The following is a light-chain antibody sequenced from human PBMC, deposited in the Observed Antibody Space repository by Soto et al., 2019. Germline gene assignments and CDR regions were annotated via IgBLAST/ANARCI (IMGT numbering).Light chain of an antibody. CDR1: SSDVGSYNL. Sequence: SVLTQPASVSGSPGQSITISCTGTSSDVGSYNLVSWYQHHPGKAPKLMIYEGSKRPSGVSNRFSGSKSGNTASLTISGLQAEDEADYYCCSFAGSSTYVLGTGTK. CDR3: CSFAGSSTYV. J-gene: IGLJ1*01. V-gene: IGLV2-23*01. CDR2: EGS.